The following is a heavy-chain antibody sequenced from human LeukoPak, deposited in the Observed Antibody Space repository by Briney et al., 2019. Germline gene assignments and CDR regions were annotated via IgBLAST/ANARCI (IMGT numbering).Heavy chain of an antibody. Sequence: PGGSLRLSCAASGFTFSSYGMHWVRQAPGKGLEGVAVISYDGSNKYYADSVKGRFTISRDNSKNTLYLQMNSLRAEDTAVYYCAKPMEYSPDDAFDIWGQGTMVTVSS. V-gene: IGHV3-30*18. CDR1: GFTFSSYG. J-gene: IGHJ3*02. CDR2: ISYDGSNK. CDR3: AKPMEYSPDDAFDI. D-gene: IGHD3-3*01.